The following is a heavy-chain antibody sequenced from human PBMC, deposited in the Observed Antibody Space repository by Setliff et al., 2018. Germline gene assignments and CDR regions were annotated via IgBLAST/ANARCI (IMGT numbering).Heavy chain of an antibody. J-gene: IGHJ4*02. CDR1: GGTFSSYA. Sequence: SVKVSCKASGGTFSSYAISWVRQAPGQGLEWMGGIIPILGIANYAQKFQGRVTITADESTSTAYMELSSLRSEGTAVYYCARGIEPLLPVPDYWGQGTLVTVSS. CDR3: ARGIEPLLPVPDY. V-gene: IGHV1-69*10. CDR2: IIPILGIA. D-gene: IGHD3-10*01.